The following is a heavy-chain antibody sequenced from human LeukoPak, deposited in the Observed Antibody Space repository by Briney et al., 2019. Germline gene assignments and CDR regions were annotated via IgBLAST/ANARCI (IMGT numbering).Heavy chain of an antibody. J-gene: IGHJ4*01. V-gene: IGHV3-23*01. CDR2: ISGSGGST. CDR3: AKAGGNYYGSGSRYFDY. Sequence: GGSLRLSCAASGFTFSSYAMSWVRQAPGKGLEWVSAISGSGGSTYYADSVKGRFTISRDNSKNTLYLQMNSLRAEDTAVYYCAKAGGNYYGSGSRYFDYWGHGTLVTVSS. D-gene: IGHD3-10*01. CDR1: GFTFSSYA.